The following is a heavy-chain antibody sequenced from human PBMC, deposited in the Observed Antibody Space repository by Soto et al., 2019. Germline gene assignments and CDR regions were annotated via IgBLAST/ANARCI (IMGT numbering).Heavy chain of an antibody. CDR3: ARGDYTFDY. D-gene: IGHD4-4*01. CDR2: IYYSGST. V-gene: IGHV4-31*03. CDR1: GGSRGSVGYY. J-gene: IGHJ4*02. Sequence: SLTQCLTCTVSGGSRGSVGYYWSWIRQHPGKGLEWIGYIYYSGSTYYNPSLKSRVTISVDTSKNQFSLKLSSVTAADTAVYYCARGDYTFDYWGQGTLVTVSS.